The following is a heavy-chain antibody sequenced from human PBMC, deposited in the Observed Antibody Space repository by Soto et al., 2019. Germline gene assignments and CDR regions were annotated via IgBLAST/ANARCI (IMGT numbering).Heavy chain of an antibody. CDR3: ARITGRHLDY. CDR2: VDYSGTA. Sequence: PSETLSLTCTVSSGSISVTDVFWGWVRQPPGKGLEWIGNVDYSGTAYFSPSLPTRVTFHVDTSKNQFSLTLYSVTAADAAVYYCARITGRHLDYWGQGTRVTVSS. CDR1: SGSISVTDVF. J-gene: IGHJ4*02. V-gene: IGHV4-39*01. D-gene: IGHD1-20*01.